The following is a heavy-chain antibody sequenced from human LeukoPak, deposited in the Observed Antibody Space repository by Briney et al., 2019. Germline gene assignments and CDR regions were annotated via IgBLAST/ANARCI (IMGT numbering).Heavy chain of an antibody. Sequence: GGSLRLSCAASGFTFSSYVMHWVRQAPGKGLEWVAIISYDGSNEYYADSVKGRFTISRDNSKNTLYLQMNSLRAEDTAVYYCAKGLGYDEFDYWGQGTLVTVSS. CDR3: AKGLGYDEFDY. CDR2: ISYDGSNE. D-gene: IGHD5-12*01. CDR1: GFTFSSYV. V-gene: IGHV3-30*04. J-gene: IGHJ4*02.